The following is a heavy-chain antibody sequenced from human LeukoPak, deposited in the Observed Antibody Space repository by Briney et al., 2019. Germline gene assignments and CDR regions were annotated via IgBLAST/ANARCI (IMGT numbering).Heavy chain of an antibody. Sequence: ASVKVSCKASGYTFTGYYMHWVRQAPGQGLEWMGWINPNSGGTNYAQKFQGRVTMTRDTSISTAYMELSRLRSDDPAVYYCARSWEGGVVVPAATLSGWGQGTLVTVSS. D-gene: IGHD2-2*01. CDR2: INPNSGGT. V-gene: IGHV1-2*02. CDR3: ARSWEGGVVVPAATLSG. CDR1: GYTFTGYY. J-gene: IGHJ4*02.